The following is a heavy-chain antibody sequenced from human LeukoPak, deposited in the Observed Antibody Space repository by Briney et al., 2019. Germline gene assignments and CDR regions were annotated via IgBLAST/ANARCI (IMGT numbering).Heavy chain of an antibody. V-gene: IGHV1-8*01. J-gene: IGHJ4*02. CDR3: ARIYYYDSSGYYYLDY. CDR1: GYTFTSYD. Sequence: ASVKVSCKASGYTFTSYDINWVRQATGQGLEWMGWMNPNSGNTGYAQKFQGRVTMTRNTSISTAYMELSSLRSEDTAVYYCARIYYYDSSGYYYLDYWGQGTLVTVSS. CDR2: MNPNSGNT. D-gene: IGHD3-22*01.